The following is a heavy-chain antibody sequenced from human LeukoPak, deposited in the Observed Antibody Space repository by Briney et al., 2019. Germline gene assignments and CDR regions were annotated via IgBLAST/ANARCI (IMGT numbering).Heavy chain of an antibody. CDR2: ISWNSGSI. J-gene: IGHJ6*03. CDR1: EFTFDDYA. V-gene: IGHV3-9*01. Sequence: GGSLRLSCTASEFTFDDYAMHWVRQAPGKGLEWVSGISWNSGSIGYADSVKGRFTISRDNAKNSLYLQMNSLRAEDTALYYCTKAGGAYYYYYMDVWGKGSTVTISS. CDR3: TKAGGAYYYYYMDV. D-gene: IGHD3-10*01.